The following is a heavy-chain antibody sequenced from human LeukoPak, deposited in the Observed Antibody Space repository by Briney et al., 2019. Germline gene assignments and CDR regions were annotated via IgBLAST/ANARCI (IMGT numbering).Heavy chain of an antibody. D-gene: IGHD3-10*01. CDR2: ISSSGSTI. V-gene: IGHV3-48*03. CDR1: GFTFSSYA. CDR3: ARELGRGVGAYYYYYMDV. Sequence: GGSLRLSCAASGFTFSSYAMSWVRQAPGKGLEWVSYISSSGSTIYYADSVKGRFTISRDNAKNSLYLQMNSLRAEDTAVYYCARELGRGVGAYYYYYMDVWGKGTTVTISS. J-gene: IGHJ6*03.